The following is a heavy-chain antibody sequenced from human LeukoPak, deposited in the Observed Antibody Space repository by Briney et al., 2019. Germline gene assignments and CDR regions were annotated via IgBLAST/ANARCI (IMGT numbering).Heavy chain of an antibody. CDR3: ASGNSPPLYGLDV. V-gene: IGHV4-59*01. CDR1: GGSISSYY. CDR2: MEYSGNT. J-gene: IGHJ6*02. D-gene: IGHD4-23*01. Sequence: SETLSLTCTVSGGSISSYYWSWIRQTPGKGLEWIGYMEYSGNTDYNPSLKSRVTISADTSKNRFSLKVNSVTAADTAVYHCASGNSPPLYGLDVWGHGTTVTVSS.